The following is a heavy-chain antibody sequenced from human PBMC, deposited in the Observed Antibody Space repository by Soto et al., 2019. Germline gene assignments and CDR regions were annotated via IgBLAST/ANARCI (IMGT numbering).Heavy chain of an antibody. Sequence: PSETLSLTCTVSGGSISSYYWSWIRQPPGKGLEWIGYIYYSGSTNYNPSLKSRVTISVDTSKNQFSLKLSSVTAADTAVYYCGRSRGRGIAVAGTRYYFDYWGQGTLVTVSS. D-gene: IGHD6-19*01. CDR1: GGSISSYY. V-gene: IGHV4-59*01. CDR3: GRSRGRGIAVAGTRYYFDY. CDR2: IYYSGST. J-gene: IGHJ4*02.